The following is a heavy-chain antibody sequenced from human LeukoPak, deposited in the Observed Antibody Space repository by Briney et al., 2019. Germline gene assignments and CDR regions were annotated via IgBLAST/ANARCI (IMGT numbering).Heavy chain of an antibody. J-gene: IGHJ5*02. Sequence: SETLSLTCTVSGGSIRSYYWSWIRQPPGKGLEWIGYIYYSGSTNYNPSLKSRVTISVDTSKNQFSLKLSSVTAADTAVYYCARDRYYDYVWGSYRPYNWFDPWGQGTLVTVSS. CDR1: GGSIRSYY. CDR3: ARDRYYDYVWGSYRPYNWFDP. CDR2: IYYSGST. V-gene: IGHV4-59*01. D-gene: IGHD3-16*02.